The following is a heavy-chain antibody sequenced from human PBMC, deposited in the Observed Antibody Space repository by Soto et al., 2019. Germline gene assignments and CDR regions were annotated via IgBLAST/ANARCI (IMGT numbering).Heavy chain of an antibody. CDR2: ISSSSSYI. D-gene: IGHD3-22*01. J-gene: IGHJ6*01. CDR3: ARDRGNYYVSSGYSYYYYYGMDV. CDR1: GFTFSSYS. Sequence: GGSLRLSCAASGFTFSSYSMNWVRQAPGKGLEWVSSISSSSSYIYYADSVKGRFTISRDNAKNSLYLQMNSLRAEDTAVYYCARDRGNYYVSSGYSYYYYYGMDVWGQGTTVTVSS. V-gene: IGHV3-21*01.